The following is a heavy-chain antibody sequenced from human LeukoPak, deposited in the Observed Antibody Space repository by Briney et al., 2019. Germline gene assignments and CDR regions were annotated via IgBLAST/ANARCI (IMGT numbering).Heavy chain of an antibody. CDR3: ARRGYSSSRYDP. V-gene: IGHV4-34*01. CDR1: GGSFSGYY. D-gene: IGHD6-13*01. Sequence: SETLSLTCAVYGGSFSGYYWSWIRQPPGKGLEWIGEINHSGSTNYNPSLKSRVTISVDTSKNQFSLKLSSVTAADTAMYYCARRGYSSSRYDPWGQGTLVTVSS. J-gene: IGHJ5*02. CDR2: INHSGST.